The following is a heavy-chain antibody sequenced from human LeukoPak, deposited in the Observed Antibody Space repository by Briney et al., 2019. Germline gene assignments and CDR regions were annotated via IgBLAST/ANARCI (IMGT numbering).Heavy chain of an antibody. D-gene: IGHD6-13*01. CDR1: GGSIRSYY. Sequence: PSETLSLTCTVSGGSIRSYYWSWIRQPPGKGLEWIGYIYYSGSTNYNPSLKSRVTISVDTSKNQFSLKLSSVTAADTAVYYCARVYYCSSHDYWYFDLWGRGTLVTVSS. V-gene: IGHV4-59*01. CDR2: IYYSGST. J-gene: IGHJ2*01. CDR3: ARVYYCSSHDYWYFDL.